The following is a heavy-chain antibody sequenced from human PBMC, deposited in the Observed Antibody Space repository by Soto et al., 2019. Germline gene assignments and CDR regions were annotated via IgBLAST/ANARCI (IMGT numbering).Heavy chain of an antibody. CDR2: IRSKPYGGTI. CDR3: SRAADCGSTSCPRYYNMDV. D-gene: IGHD2-2*01. V-gene: IGHV3-49*03. J-gene: IGHJ6*03. Sequence: GGSLRLSCTASGFTFGDYAVSWFRQAPGKGLEWVGSIRSKPYGGTIKNAASVKGRFIFSRDDSKSIAYLQMNSLKTEDTGVYYCSRAADCGSTSCPRYYNMDVWGKGTTVTVSS. CDR1: GFTFGDYA.